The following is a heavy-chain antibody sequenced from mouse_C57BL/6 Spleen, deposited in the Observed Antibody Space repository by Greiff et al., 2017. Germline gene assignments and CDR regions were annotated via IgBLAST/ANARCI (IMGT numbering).Heavy chain of an antibody. Sequence: ESGPGLVKPSQSLSLTCSVTGYSITSGYYWNWIRQFPGNKLEWMGYISYDGSNNYNPSLKNRISITRDTSKNQFFLKLNSVTTEDTATYYCAREATVVAKDWYFDVWGTGTTVTVSS. CDR3: AREATVVAKDWYFDV. J-gene: IGHJ1*03. D-gene: IGHD1-1*01. V-gene: IGHV3-6*01. CDR2: ISYDGSN. CDR1: GYSITSGYY.